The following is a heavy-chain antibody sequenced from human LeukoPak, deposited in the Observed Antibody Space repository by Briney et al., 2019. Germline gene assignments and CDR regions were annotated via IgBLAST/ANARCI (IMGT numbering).Heavy chain of an antibody. J-gene: IGHJ5*02. D-gene: IGHD3-10*01. CDR3: ARPVVRGVITEFDP. CDR1: GGSISSSSYY. V-gene: IGHV4-39*01. Sequence: SETLSLTCTVSGGSISSSSYYWGWIRQPPGKGLEWIGSIYYSGSTYYNPSLKSRVTISVDTSENQFSLKLSSVTAADTAVYYCARPVVRGVITEFDPWGQGTLVTVSS. CDR2: IYYSGST.